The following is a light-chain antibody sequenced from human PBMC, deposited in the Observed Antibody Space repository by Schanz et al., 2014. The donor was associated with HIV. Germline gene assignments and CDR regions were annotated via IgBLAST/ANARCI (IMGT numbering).Light chain of an antibody. V-gene: IGLV2-8*01. CDR3: SSYAGRGEV. Sequence: QSALTQPPSVSGSPGQSVTISCTGTSSDVGGYNYVSWYQQHPGKAPKLMIYEVSERPSGVPDRFSGSKSGNTASLTVSGLQADDEADYYCSSYAGRGEVFGGGTKLTVL. J-gene: IGLJ2*01. CDR2: EVS. CDR1: SSDVGGYNY.